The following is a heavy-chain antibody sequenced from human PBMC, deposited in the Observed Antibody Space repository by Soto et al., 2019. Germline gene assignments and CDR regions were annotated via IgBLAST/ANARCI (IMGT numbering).Heavy chain of an antibody. CDR1: GYTLTSSD. CDR2: INAGNGNT. V-gene: IGHV1-3*01. CDR3: ARSIVVVTALDY. J-gene: IGHJ4*02. D-gene: IGHD2-21*02. Sequence: ASVKVSCKASGYTLTSSDINWVRQAPGQRLEWMGWINAGNGNTKYSQKFQGRVTITRDTSASTAYMELSSLRSEDTTVYYCARSIVVVTALDYWGQGTLVTVS.